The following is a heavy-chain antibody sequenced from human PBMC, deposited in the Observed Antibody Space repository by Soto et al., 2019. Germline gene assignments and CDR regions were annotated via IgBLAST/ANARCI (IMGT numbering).Heavy chain of an antibody. J-gene: IGHJ2*01. Sequence: QVQLVQSGAEVKKPGSSVKVSCKASGGTFSSYAISWVRQAPGQGLEWMGGIIPIFGTANYAQKFQGRVTSTADKSTSTAYMELSSLRSEDTAVYYCAREREYCSSTSCYTHWYFDLWGRGTLVTVSS. CDR2: IIPIFGTA. CDR1: GGTFSSYA. CDR3: AREREYCSSTSCYTHWYFDL. V-gene: IGHV1-69*06. D-gene: IGHD2-2*02.